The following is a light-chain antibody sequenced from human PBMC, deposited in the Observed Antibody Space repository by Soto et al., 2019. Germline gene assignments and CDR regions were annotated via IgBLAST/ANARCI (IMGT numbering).Light chain of an antibody. CDR3: SSYTSSYTDV. V-gene: IGLV2-14*03. J-gene: IGLJ1*01. CDR2: DVS. Sequence: QSALTQPASVSGSPGQSVTISCAGTSSDVGGYNFVSWYQQHPGKAPQLMIYDVSSRPSGVSNRFSGSKSGNTASLTISGLQAEDEADYYCSSYTSSYTDVFGPGTKLTVL. CDR1: SSDVGGYNF.